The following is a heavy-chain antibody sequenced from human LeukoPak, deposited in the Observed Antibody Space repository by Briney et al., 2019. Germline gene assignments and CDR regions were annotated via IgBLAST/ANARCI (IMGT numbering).Heavy chain of an antibody. J-gene: IGHJ6*02. CDR3: AREEVEYQLPRGGMDV. Sequence: ASVKVSCKASGGTFSSYAISWVRQAPGQGLEWMGRIIPILGIANYAQKFQGRVTITADKSTSTAYMELSSLRSEDTAVYYCAREEVEYQLPRGGMDVWGQGTTVTVSS. D-gene: IGHD2-2*01. CDR2: IIPILGIA. CDR1: GGTFSSYA. V-gene: IGHV1-69*04.